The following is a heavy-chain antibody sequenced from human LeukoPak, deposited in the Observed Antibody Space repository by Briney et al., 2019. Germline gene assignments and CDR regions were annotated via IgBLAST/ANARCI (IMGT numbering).Heavy chain of an antibody. CDR2: IIPIFGTA. J-gene: IGHJ6*03. Sequence: SVKVSCKASGGTFSSYAISWVRQAPGQGLEWMGGIIPIFGTANYAQKFQGRVTITAGESTSTAYMELSSLRSEDTAVYYCARVYSDLYDILTGYYSYYYYYMDVWGKGTTVTISS. V-gene: IGHV1-69*13. CDR3: ARVYSDLYDILTGYYSYYYYYMDV. CDR1: GGTFSSYA. D-gene: IGHD3-9*01.